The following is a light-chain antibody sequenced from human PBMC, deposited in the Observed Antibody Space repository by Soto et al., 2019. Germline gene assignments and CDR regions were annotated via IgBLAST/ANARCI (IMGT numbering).Light chain of an antibody. J-gene: IGKJ1*01. V-gene: IGKV1-5*03. CDR2: KAS. Sequence: DIQMTQSPSTLSASAGDRVTITCRASQSISSWLAWYQQKPGKAPKLLIYKASSLESGVPSRFSGSGSGTEFTLTINSLQPDDFATYYCQQYNTYSGTFGPGTKVDIK. CDR1: QSISSW. CDR3: QQYNTYSGT.